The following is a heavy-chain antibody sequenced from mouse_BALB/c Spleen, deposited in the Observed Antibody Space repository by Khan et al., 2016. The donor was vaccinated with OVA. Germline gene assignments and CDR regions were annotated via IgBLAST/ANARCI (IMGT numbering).Heavy chain of an antibody. V-gene: IGHV1S135*01. J-gene: IGHJ3*01. D-gene: IGHD2-13*01. CDR1: GYSFTTYY. Sequence: VQLQQSGPVLMKPGDSVKISCMASGYSFTTYYIYWVMLSHRNSIVWIGYIDPFSGSTNYNQKFKGKATLTVDKSSSTAYIHLSNRTSDDSAVYYCVRHGDVACFTYGGQGTLVTGSA. CDR3: VRHGDVACFTY. CDR2: IDPFSGST.